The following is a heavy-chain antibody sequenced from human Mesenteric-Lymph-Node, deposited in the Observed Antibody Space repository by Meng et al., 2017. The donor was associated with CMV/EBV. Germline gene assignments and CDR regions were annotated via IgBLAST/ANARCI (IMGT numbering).Heavy chain of an antibody. D-gene: IGHD2-2*02. CDR3: AKDWRFTTSYNPLESPGN. Sequence: GESLKISCATSGFIFSNYGIHWVRQAPGKGLEWVAFIRYDGNEKQYADSVKGRFTISRDNSENTLHLQMNSLRTDDTAMYYCAKDWRFTTSYNPLESPGNWGQGTLVTVSS. CDR1: GFIFSNYG. V-gene: IGHV3-30*02. J-gene: IGHJ4*02. CDR2: IRYDGNEK.